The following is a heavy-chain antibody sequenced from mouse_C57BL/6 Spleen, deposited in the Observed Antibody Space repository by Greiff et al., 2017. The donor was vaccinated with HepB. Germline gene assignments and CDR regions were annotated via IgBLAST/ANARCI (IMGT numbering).Heavy chain of an antibody. J-gene: IGHJ3*01. CDR1: GYTFTSYW. CDR3: ASYYDYDGFAY. D-gene: IGHD2-4*01. V-gene: IGHV1-64*01. CDR2: IHPNSGST. Sequence: QVQLKQPGAELVKPGASVKLSCKASGYTFTSYWMHWVKQRPGQGLEWIGMIHPNSGSTNYNEKFKSKATLTVDKSSSTAYMQLSSLTSEDSAVYYCASYYDYDGFAYWGQGTLVTVSA.